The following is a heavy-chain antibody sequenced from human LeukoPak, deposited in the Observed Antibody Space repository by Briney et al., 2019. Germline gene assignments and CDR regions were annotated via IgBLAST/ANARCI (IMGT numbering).Heavy chain of an antibody. CDR3: ARLQIDGSGWPFDY. D-gene: IGHD6-19*01. Sequence: GESLQISCQGSGYIFTSQWIGWVRQLPGKGLEWMGIIYPGDSDTRYSPSFEGQVTMSADKSISTAYLQWSSLKASDTAMYYCARLQIDGSGWPFDYWGQGTLVTVSS. V-gene: IGHV5-51*01. CDR1: GYIFTSQW. CDR2: IYPGDSDT. J-gene: IGHJ4*02.